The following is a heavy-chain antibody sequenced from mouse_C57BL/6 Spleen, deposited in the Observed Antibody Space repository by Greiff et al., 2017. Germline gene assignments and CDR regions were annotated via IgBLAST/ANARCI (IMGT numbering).Heavy chain of an antibody. CDR3: ARTDSSGYYYFDY. CDR1: GYTFTSYW. J-gene: IGHJ2*01. D-gene: IGHD3-2*02. V-gene: IGHV1-50*01. CDR2: IDPSDSYT. Sequence: QVQLQQSGAELVKPGASVKLSCKASGYTFTSYWMQWVKQRPGQGLEWIGEIDPSDSYTNYNQKFKGKATLTVDTSSSTAYMQLSSLTSEDSAVYYCARTDSSGYYYFDYWGQGTTLTVSS.